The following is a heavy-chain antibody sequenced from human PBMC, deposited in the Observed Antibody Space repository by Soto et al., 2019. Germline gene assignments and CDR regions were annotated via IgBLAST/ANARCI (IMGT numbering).Heavy chain of an antibody. CDR2: ISWNSGSM. J-gene: IGHJ5*02. Sequence: GGSLRLSCAASGFTFDDYAMHWVRQAPGKGLEWVSGISWNSGSMIYADSVKGRFTISRDNARNSLYLQMISLRPEDTALYYCVKDKHYHLLSEGWFDPWGQGTLVTVSS. V-gene: IGHV3-9*01. CDR3: VKDKHYHLLSEGWFDP. D-gene: IGHD2-2*01. CDR1: GFTFDDYA.